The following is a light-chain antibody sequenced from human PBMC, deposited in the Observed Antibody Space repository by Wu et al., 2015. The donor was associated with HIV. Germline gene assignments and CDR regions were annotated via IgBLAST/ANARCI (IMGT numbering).Light chain of an antibody. CDR1: QSVPNSQ. CDR2: DAS. V-gene: IGKV3D-20*02. J-gene: IGKJ5*01. CDR3: QQGTIWPLT. Sequence: EIVLTQSPGTLSLSPGERVTLSCRASQSVPNSQLAWYQQKPGQPPRLLFYDASSRATGIPARFSGSGSGTDFTLTISSLEPEDFALYYCQQGTIWPLTFGQGTRLEIK.